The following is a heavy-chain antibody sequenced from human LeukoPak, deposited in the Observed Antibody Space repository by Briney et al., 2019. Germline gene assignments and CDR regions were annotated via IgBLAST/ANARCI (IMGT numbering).Heavy chain of an antibody. J-gene: IGHJ6*03. V-gene: IGHV3-74*01. Sequence: GGSLRLSCAASGFTFSSYWMHWVRQAPGKGLVWVSRINSDGSSTSYADSVRGRFTISRDNAKNTLYLQMNSLRAEDTAVYYCARDGATGYMDVWGKGTTVTISS. CDR2: INSDGSST. CDR3: ARDGATGYMDV. D-gene: IGHD1-14*01. CDR1: GFTFSSYW.